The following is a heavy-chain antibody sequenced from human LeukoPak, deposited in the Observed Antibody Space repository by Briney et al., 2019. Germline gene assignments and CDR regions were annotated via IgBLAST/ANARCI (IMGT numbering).Heavy chain of an antibody. D-gene: IGHD3-10*01. CDR2: INPNSGGT. CDR3: ARNRITMVRGVIDSSNWFDP. J-gene: IGHJ5*02. CDR1: GYTFTGYY. V-gene: IGHV1-2*02. Sequence: VSVKVSCKASGYTFTGYYMHWVRQAPGQGLEWMGWINPNSGGTNYAQKFQGRVTMTRDTSISTAYMELSRLRSDDTAVYYCARNRITMVRGVIDSSNWFDPWGQGTLVTVSS.